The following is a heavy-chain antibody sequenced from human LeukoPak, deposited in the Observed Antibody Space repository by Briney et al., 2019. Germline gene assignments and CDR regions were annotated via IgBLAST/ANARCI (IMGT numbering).Heavy chain of an antibody. D-gene: IGHD3-22*01. Sequence: SVKVSCKASGATSSSYAISWVRQAPGQGLEWMGGIIPIFGTANYAQKFQGRVTITTDESTSTAYMELSSLRSEDTAVYYCARHYDSSGYSLTAFDYWGQGTLVTVSS. CDR2: IIPIFGTA. CDR3: ARHYDSSGYSLTAFDY. J-gene: IGHJ4*02. CDR1: GATSSSYA. V-gene: IGHV1-69*05.